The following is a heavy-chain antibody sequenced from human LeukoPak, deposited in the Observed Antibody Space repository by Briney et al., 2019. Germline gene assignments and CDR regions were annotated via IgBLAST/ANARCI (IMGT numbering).Heavy chain of an antibody. CDR1: GFTFSSYG. CDR2: INSDGSST. J-gene: IGHJ4*02. Sequence: GGSLRLSCVASGFTFSSYGMHWVRQAPGKGLVWVSHINSDGSSTSYADSVKGRFTISRDNAKNTLYLQMNSLRAEDTALYYCARDSVRVAGTRGDFDYWGQGTLVTVSS. CDR3: ARDSVRVAGTRGDFDY. V-gene: IGHV3-74*01. D-gene: IGHD6-19*01.